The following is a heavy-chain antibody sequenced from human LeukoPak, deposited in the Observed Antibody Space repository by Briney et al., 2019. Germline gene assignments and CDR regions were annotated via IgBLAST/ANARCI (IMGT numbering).Heavy chain of an antibody. J-gene: IGHJ5*02. CDR3: AREGYGDPSWFDP. D-gene: IGHD4-17*01. V-gene: IGHV3-33*01. CDR1: GFTFSSYG. Sequence: GGSLRLSCAASGFTFSSYGMHWVRQAPGKGLEWVAVIWYDGSNKYYADSVKGRFTISRDNSKNTLYLQMNSLRVEDTAVYYCAREGYGDPSWFDPWGQGTLVTVSS. CDR2: IWYDGSNK.